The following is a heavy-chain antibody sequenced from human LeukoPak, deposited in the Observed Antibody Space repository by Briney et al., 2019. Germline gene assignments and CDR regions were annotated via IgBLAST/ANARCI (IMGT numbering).Heavy chain of an antibody. J-gene: IGHJ4*02. V-gene: IGHV4-59*01. CDR2: IYYSGST. Sequence: SETLSLTCAVYGGSFSGYYWSWIRQPPGKGLEWIGYIYYSGSTNYNPSLKSRVTISVDTSKNQFSLKLSSVTAADTAVYYCARGTGGVVVTAIDYWGQGTLVTVSS. CDR3: ARGTGGVVVTAIDY. CDR1: GGSFSGYY. D-gene: IGHD2-21*02.